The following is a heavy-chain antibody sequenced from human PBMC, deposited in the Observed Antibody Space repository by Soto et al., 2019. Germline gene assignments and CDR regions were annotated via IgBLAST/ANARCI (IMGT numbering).Heavy chain of an antibody. CDR1: GGSISSGDYY. D-gene: IGHD4-4*01. Sequence: SETLSLTCTVSGGSISSGDYYWSWIRQPPGKGLEWIGYIYYSGSTYYNPSLKSRVTISVDTSKNQFSLKLSSVTAADTAVYYCARDQTDYIIDYWGQGTLVTVSS. CDR2: IYYSGST. V-gene: IGHV4-30-4*01. J-gene: IGHJ4*02. CDR3: ARDQTDYIIDY.